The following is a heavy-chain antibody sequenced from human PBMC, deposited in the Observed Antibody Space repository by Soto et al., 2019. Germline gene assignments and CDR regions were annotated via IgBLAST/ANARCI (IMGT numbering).Heavy chain of an antibody. J-gene: IGHJ4*02. D-gene: IGHD3-16*01. Sequence: GGSLRLSCAASGFTFSSYGMHWVRKAPGKGLEWVAVISYDGSNTYYADSVKGRFTISRDNSKNTLYLQMNSLRAEDTAVYYCAKGARYDYVWGSAEPPADFDFWGQGTLVTVSS. CDR3: AKGARYDYVWGSAEPPADFDF. CDR1: GFTFSSYG. CDR2: ISYDGSNT. V-gene: IGHV3-30*18.